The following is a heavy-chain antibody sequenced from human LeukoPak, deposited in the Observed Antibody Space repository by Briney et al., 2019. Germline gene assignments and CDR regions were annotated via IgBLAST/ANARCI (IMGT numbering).Heavy chain of an antibody. CDR3: ARDFTPLGERYYYYGMDV. D-gene: IGHD1-1*01. CDR2: ISGSGGST. Sequence: GGSLRLSCAASGFTFSSYAMSWVRQAPGKGLEWVSAISGSGGSTYYADSVKGRFTISRDNSKNTLYLQMNSLRAEDTAVYYCARDFTPLGERYYYYGMDVWGQGTTVTVSS. CDR1: GFTFSSYA. V-gene: IGHV3-23*01. J-gene: IGHJ6*02.